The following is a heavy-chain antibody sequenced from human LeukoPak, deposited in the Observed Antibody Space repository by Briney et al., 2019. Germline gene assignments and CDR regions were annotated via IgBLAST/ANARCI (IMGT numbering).Heavy chain of an antibody. CDR2: ISWNSGSI. CDR1: GFTFDDYA. CDR3: AKDMGWYYYDSSGSKGFDY. Sequence: QPGGSLRLSCAASGFTFDDYAMHRVRQAPGKGLEWVSGISWNSGSIGYADSVKGRFTISRDNAKNSLYLQMNSLRAEDTALYYCAKDMGWYYYDSSGSKGFDYWGQGTLVTVSS. J-gene: IGHJ4*02. D-gene: IGHD3-22*01. V-gene: IGHV3-9*01.